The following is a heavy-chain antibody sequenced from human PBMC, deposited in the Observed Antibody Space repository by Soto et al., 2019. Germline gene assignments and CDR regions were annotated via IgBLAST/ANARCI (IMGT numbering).Heavy chain of an antibody. Sequence: SETLSLTCTVSGGSISSGGYYWSWIRQHPGKGLEWIGYIYYSGSTYYNPSLKSRVTISVDTSKNQLSLKLSSVTAADTAVYYCARGPASRDFWSGYYYYYYYGMDVWGQGTTVTVSS. J-gene: IGHJ6*02. CDR1: GGSISSGGYY. V-gene: IGHV4-31*03. CDR2: IYYSGST. D-gene: IGHD3-3*01. CDR3: ARGPASRDFWSGYYYYYYYGMDV.